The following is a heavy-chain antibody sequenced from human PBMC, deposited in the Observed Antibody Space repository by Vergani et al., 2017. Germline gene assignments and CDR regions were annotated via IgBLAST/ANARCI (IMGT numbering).Heavy chain of an antibody. CDR1: GGSISSHY. D-gene: IGHD6-13*01. Sequence: QVQLQESGPGLVKPSETLSLTCTVSGGSISSHYWGWIRQPPGKGLEWIGSIYHSGSTYYNPSLKSRVTISVDTSKNQFSLKLSSVTAADTAVYYCARLIAAAGTMGGFDPWGQGTLVTVAS. CDR3: ARLIAAAGTMGGFDP. J-gene: IGHJ5*02. CDR2: IYHSGST. V-gene: IGHV4-38-2*02.